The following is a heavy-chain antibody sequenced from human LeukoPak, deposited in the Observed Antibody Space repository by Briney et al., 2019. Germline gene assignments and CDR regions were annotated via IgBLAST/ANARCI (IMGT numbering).Heavy chain of an antibody. CDR3: ARLVVIPNYYYYGMDV. D-gene: IGHD3-22*01. V-gene: IGHV1-69*04. CDR2: IIPILGIA. J-gene: IGHJ6*02. CDR1: GGTFSSYA. Sequence: SVKVPCKASGGTFSSYAISWVRQAPGQGLEWMGRIIPILGIANYAQKFQGRVTITADKSTSTAYMGLSSLRSEDTAVYYCARLVVIPNYYYYGMDVWGQGTTVTVSS.